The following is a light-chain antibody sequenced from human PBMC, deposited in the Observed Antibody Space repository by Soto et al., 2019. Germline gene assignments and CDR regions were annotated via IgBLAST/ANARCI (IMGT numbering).Light chain of an antibody. J-gene: IGLJ2*01. Sequence: QSALTQPRSVSGSPGQSVTISCTGTSSDVGGYNYVTWYQQHPDKAPKLMIYDVSKRPSGVPDRFSGSKSGNTASLTISGLRAEDEADYYCCSYAGSFTLVFGGGTKLTVL. V-gene: IGLV2-11*01. CDR2: DVS. CDR3: CSYAGSFTLV. CDR1: SSDVGGYNY.